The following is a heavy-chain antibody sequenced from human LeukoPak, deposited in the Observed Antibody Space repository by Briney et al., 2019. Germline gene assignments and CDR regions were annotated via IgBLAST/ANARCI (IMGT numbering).Heavy chain of an antibody. Sequence: GESLKISCKVSGYSFSSYWIGWVRLMPGKGLEWMGNIYPGDSDTKYSPSFQGQVTISADKSISTAYLPWSSLKASDTAIYYCVRLSGRWLRGYFDYWGQGTLVSVSS. V-gene: IGHV5-51*01. D-gene: IGHD5-12*01. J-gene: IGHJ4*02. CDR1: GYSFSSYW. CDR2: IYPGDSDT. CDR3: VRLSGRWLRGYFDY.